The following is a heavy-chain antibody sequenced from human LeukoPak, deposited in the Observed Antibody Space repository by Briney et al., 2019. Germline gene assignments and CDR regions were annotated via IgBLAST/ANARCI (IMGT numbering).Heavy chain of an antibody. CDR2: ITSSSDYI. CDR3: AREFKSGYGMWA. V-gene: IGHV3-21*01. J-gene: IGHJ5*02. CDR1: GFTFSSYS. Sequence: GGSLRLSCTASGFTFSSYSMNWVRQAPGKGLEWVSSITSSSDYIYYADSVKGRFTISRDNAENSLHLQVDSLRAEDTAVYYCAREFKSGYGMWAWGQGTLVTVSS. D-gene: IGHD5-18*01.